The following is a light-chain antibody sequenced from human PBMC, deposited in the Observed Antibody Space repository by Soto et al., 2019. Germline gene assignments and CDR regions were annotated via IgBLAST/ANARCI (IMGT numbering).Light chain of an antibody. J-gene: IGLJ3*02. Sequence: QSVLTQPASVSGSPGQSITISCTGTSSDVGDYNYVSWYQQHPGKAPRLMIYEVSNRPSGVSNRFSGSKSGNTASLTISGLQADDEADYYCSSYTSSSSLGVFGGGTQLTVL. CDR3: SSYTSSSSLGV. CDR1: SSDVGDYNY. V-gene: IGLV2-14*01. CDR2: EVS.